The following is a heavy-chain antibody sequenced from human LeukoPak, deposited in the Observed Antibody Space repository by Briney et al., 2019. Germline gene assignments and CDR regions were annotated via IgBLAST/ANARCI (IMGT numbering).Heavy chain of an antibody. V-gene: IGHV1-8*02. CDR3: ARATPGGLHGYSFDY. D-gene: IGHD5-24*01. J-gene: IGHJ4*02. CDR2: RNPNSGNT. CDR1: GYTFKNYD. Sequence: ASVKVSCKASGYTFKNYDINWGRQATGQGLEWMGWRNPNSGNTGFAQTFQGRVSMTGDTSINKAYMKLTSLRSGDTAVYYCARATPGGLHGYSFDYWGQGTVVTVYS.